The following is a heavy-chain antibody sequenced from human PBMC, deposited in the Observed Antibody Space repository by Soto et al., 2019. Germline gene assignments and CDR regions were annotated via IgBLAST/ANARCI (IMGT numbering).Heavy chain of an antibody. D-gene: IGHD2-21*02. V-gene: IGHV5-10-1*01. Sequence: GESLKISCKGSGYSFTSYWISWVRQMPGKGLEWMGRIDPSDSYTNYSPSFQGHVTISAVKSISTAYLQWSSLKASDTAMYYCASGDANYYYYYGMDVWGQGATVTVSS. J-gene: IGHJ6*02. CDR3: ASGDANYYYYYGMDV. CDR1: GYSFTSYW. CDR2: IDPSDSYT.